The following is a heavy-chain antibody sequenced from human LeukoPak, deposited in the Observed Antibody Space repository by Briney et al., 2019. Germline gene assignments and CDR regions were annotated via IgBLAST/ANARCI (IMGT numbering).Heavy chain of an antibody. CDR2: IWYDGSNK. CDR3: AREVPAAAYYFDY. CDR1: GFTFSTYG. V-gene: IGHV3-33*01. D-gene: IGHD2-2*01. Sequence: GGSLRLSCAASGFTFSTYGMHWVRQAPGKGLEWVAVIWYDGSNKYYADSVKGRFTISRDNSKNTLYLQMNSLRAEDTAVYYCAREVPAAAYYFDYWGQGTLVTVSS. J-gene: IGHJ4*02.